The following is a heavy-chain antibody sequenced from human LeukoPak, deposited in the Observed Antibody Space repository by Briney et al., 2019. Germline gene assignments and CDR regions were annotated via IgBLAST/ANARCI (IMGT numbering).Heavy chain of an antibody. CDR1: GGSISSSSYY. Sequence: SETLSLTCTVSGGSISSSSYYWGWIRQPPWKGLEWIGSIYYSGSTYYNPSLKSRVTISVDTSKNQFSLKLSSVTAADTAVYYSAGYCTGGSCYLDYGDYGTGVDYWGQGTLVTVSS. V-gene: IGHV4-39*01. J-gene: IGHJ4*02. D-gene: IGHD2-15*01. CDR2: IYYSGST. CDR3: AGYCTGGSCYLDYGDYGTGVDY.